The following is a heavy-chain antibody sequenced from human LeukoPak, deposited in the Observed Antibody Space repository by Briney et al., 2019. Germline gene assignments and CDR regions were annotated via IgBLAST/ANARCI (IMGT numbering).Heavy chain of an antibody. J-gene: IGHJ3*02. CDR3: ARNILFAFDI. CDR1: GFTFNSYA. V-gene: IGHV3-23*01. Sequence: GGSLRLSCAASGFTFNSYAMSWVRQAPGKGLEWVSAISGSGGSTYYADSVKGRFTISRDNSKNTLYLQMNSLRAEDTAMYYCARNILFAFDIWGQGTMVTVSS. CDR2: ISGSGGST.